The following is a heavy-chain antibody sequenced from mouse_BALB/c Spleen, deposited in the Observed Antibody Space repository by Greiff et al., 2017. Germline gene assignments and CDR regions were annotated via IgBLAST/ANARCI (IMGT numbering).Heavy chain of an antibody. V-gene: IGHV5-17*02. J-gene: IGHJ2*01. D-gene: IGHD2-4*01. CDR3: ARMYDYDGYFDY. Sequence: EVNVVESGGGLVQPGGSRKLSCAASGFTFSSFGMHWVRQAPEKGLEWVAYISSGSSTIYYADTVKGRFTISRDNPKNTLFLQMTSLRSEDTAMYYCARMYDYDGYFDYWGQGTTLTVSS. CDR1: GFTFSSFG. CDR2: ISSGSSTI.